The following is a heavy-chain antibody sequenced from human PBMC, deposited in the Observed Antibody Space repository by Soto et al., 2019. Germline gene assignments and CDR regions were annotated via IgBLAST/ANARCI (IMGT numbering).Heavy chain of an antibody. CDR3: AKGMVRGPQYTPDAFDI. Sequence: PGGSLRVSCAASGFTFSSYAMSWVRQSPGKGLEWVSAISGSGGSTYYADSVKGRFTISRDNSKNTLYLQMNSLRAEDTAVYYCAKGMVRGPQYTPDAFDIWGQGIMVTVS. V-gene: IGHV3-23*01. D-gene: IGHD3-10*01. CDR1: GFTFSSYA. CDR2: ISGSGGST. J-gene: IGHJ3*02.